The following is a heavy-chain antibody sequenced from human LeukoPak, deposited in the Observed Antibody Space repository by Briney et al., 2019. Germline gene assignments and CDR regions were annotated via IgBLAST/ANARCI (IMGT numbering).Heavy chain of an antibody. V-gene: IGHV3-21*01. CDR3: ARGVSGATALGF. Sequence: GGSLRLSRTASGFTFSTYSMNWVRQAPGKGLEWVSYISIGSTYVYYADSVKDRFTVSRDNAKNSLVLQMNSLRAEDTAVYYCARGVSGATALGFWGQGTLVTVSS. CDR2: ISIGSTYV. D-gene: IGHD4/OR15-4a*01. J-gene: IGHJ4*02. CDR1: GFTFSTYS.